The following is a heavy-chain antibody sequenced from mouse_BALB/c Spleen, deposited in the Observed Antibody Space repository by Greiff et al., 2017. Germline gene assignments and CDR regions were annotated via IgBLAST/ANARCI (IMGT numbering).Heavy chain of an antibody. D-gene: IGHD1-1*01. Sequence: VQGVESGAELAKPGASVKMSCKASGYTFTSYWMHWVKQRPGQGLEWIGYINPSTGYTEYNQKFKDKATLTADKSSSTAYMQLSSLTSEDSAVYYCARNYGSSRDYWGQGTTLTVSS. V-gene: IGHV1-7*01. CDR2: INPSTGYT. CDR3: ARNYGSSRDY. J-gene: IGHJ2*01. CDR1: GYTFTSYW.